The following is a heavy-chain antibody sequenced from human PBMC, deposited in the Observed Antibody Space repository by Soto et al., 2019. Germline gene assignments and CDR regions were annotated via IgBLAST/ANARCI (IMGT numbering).Heavy chain of an antibody. D-gene: IGHD6-19*01. J-gene: IGHJ4*02. CDR3: ARSYSSSSQPKYYFDY. CDR2: ISYDGSNK. Sequence: QVQLVESGGGVVQPGRSLRLSCAASGFTFSSYAMHWVRQAPGKGLEWVAVISYDGSNKYYADSVKGRFTISRDNSKTPLYLQMNSLRAEDTAVYYCARSYSSSSQPKYYFDYWGQGTLVTVSS. CDR1: GFTFSSYA. V-gene: IGHV3-30-3*01.